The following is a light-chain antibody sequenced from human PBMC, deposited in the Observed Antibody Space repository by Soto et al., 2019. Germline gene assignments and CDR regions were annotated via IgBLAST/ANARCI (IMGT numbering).Light chain of an antibody. CDR2: NVS. CDR1: QSLVYSDGNTY. V-gene: IGKV2-30*01. J-gene: IGKJ5*01. Sequence: DVVLTQSPLSLPVTPGQPASISCRSSQSLVYSDGNTYLNWFQQRPGQSPRRLIYNVSKRDSGVAERFSGSGSGTVFTLQISRVEAGDVGVYYCMQGTHWPPLTFGQGTRLEIK. CDR3: MQGTHWPPLT.